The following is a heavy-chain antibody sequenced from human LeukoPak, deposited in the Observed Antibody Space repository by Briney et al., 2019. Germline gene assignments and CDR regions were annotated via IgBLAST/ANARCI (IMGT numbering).Heavy chain of an antibody. CDR2: IYYSGST. D-gene: IGHD3-10*01. CDR3: ARVWFGEFVDY. CDR1: GGSISSGDYY. V-gene: IGHV4-30-4*08. J-gene: IGHJ4*02. Sequence: PSETLSLTCTVSGGSISSGDYYWRWIRQPPGKGLEWIGYIYYSGSTYYNPSLKSRVTISVDTSKNQFSLKLSSVTAADTAEYYCARVWFGEFVDYWGQGTLVTVSS.